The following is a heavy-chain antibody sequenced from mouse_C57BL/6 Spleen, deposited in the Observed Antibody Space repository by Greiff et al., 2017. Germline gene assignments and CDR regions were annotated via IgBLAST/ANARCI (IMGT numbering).Heavy chain of an antibody. CDR1: GFSLTSYA. CDR2: IWTGGGT. J-gene: IGHJ3*01. Sequence: VQLQQSGPGLVAPSQRLSITCTVSGFSLTSYAISWVRQPPGKGLEWLGVIWTGGGTNYNSALKSRLSISKDNSKSQVFLKMNSLQTDDTARYYCARNPGSSYEGFAYWGQGTLVTVSA. CDR3: ARNPGSSYEGFAY. D-gene: IGHD1-1*01. V-gene: IGHV2-9-1*01.